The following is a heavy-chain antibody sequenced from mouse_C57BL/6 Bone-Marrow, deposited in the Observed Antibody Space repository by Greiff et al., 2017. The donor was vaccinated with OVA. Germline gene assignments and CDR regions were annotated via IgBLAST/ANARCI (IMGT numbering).Heavy chain of an antibody. CDR2: IHPNRGST. CDR1: GYTFTSYW. J-gene: IGHJ3*01. V-gene: IGHV1-64*01. CDR3: AKDSNYVGFAY. Sequence: QVQLQQPGAELVKPGDSVKLSCKASGYTFTSYWMYWVQQSPGQGLEWVGMIHPNRGSTNYNGKFKSKVTLPVDKSSSTAYLQLSSLTSDDSAVLYCAKDSNYVGFAYWGQGTLVTVSA. D-gene: IGHD2-5*01.